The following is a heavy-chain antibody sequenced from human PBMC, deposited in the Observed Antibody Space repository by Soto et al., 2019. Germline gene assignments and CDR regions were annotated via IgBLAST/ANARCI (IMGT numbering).Heavy chain of an antibody. CDR2: IKQDGGEK. D-gene: IGHD4-17*01. CDR3: ARENTVTSHWYFDL. J-gene: IGHJ2*01. Sequence: EVQLVESGGGLVQSGGSLRLSCAASGFTLSRHWTSWVRQAPGKGLEWVANIKQDGGEKYYVDSVKGRFTISRDNAKNSLYLQMNSLRAEDTAVYYCARENTVTSHWYFDLWGRGTLVTVSS. V-gene: IGHV3-7*01. CDR1: GFTLSRHW.